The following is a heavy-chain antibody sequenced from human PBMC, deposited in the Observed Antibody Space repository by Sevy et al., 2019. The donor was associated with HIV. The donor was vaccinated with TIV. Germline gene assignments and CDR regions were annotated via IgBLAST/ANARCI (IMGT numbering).Heavy chain of an antibody. D-gene: IGHD3-22*01. CDR1: GFTFSDYY. CDR3: ARDEGGNYDSSGYIQN. CDR2: ISNSSSYT. V-gene: IGHV3-11*06. J-gene: IGHJ4*02. Sequence: GGSLRLSCAASGFTFSDYYMSWIRQAPGKGLEWVSYISNSSSYTNYADSVKSRFTISRDNAKNSLYLQMNSVSAEDTAVYYCARDEGGNYDSSGYIQNWGQGTLVTVSS.